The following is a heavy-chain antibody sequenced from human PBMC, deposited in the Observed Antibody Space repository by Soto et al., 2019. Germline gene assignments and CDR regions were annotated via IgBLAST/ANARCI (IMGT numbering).Heavy chain of an antibody. CDR1: GDSINSDKYY. Sequence: SETLSLTCSVSGDSINSDKYYWGWIRQPPGKGLEWIGSIYFRGNTYYNPSLQTRVTISLDKSKNQFSLKLSSVTAADSAVYFCWSGDRRNLFAYWGQGSLVLVSS. CDR3: WSGDRRNLFAY. J-gene: IGHJ4*02. CDR2: IYFRGNT. V-gene: IGHV4-39*01. D-gene: IGHD3-10*01.